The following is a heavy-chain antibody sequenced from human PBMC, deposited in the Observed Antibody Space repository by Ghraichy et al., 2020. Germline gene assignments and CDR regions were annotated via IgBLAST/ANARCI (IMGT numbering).Heavy chain of an antibody. CDR3: AKVESEGTTVTPLDY. CDR2: ISYDGNND. D-gene: IGHD4-11*01. Sequence: GGSLRLSCEVSGFIFRNYAMHWVRQAPGKGLEWVALISYDGNNDYYTDSVKGRFTITRDTSTKTLFLQMNSLRPDDTAIYYYAKVESEGTTVTPLDYWGQGTLVTVSS. V-gene: IGHV3-30*18. CDR1: GFIFRNYA. J-gene: IGHJ4*02.